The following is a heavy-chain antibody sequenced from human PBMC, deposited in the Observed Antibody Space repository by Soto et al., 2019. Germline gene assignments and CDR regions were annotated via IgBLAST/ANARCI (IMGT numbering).Heavy chain of an antibody. D-gene: IGHD6-13*01. V-gene: IGHV3-23*01. J-gene: IGHJ1*01. CDR2: ISGSGGST. CDR1: GFTFSSYA. Sequence: GGSLRLSCAASGFTFSSYAMSWVRQAPGKGLEWVSAISGSGGSTYYADSVKGRFTISRDNSKNTLYLQMNSLGAEDTAVYYCAKGLQQLVRAEYFQHWGQGTLVTVSS. CDR3: AKGLQQLVRAEYFQH.